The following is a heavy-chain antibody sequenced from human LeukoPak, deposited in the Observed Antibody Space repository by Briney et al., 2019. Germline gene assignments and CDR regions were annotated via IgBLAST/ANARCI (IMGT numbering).Heavy chain of an antibody. CDR2: IYYSGST. CDR1: GGSISSYY. Sequence: SETLSLTCTVSGGSISSYYWSWIRQPPGKGLEWIGYIYYSGSTNYNPSPKSRVTISVDTSKNQFSLKLSSVTAADTAVYYCASGSCYGSGSYYNCYWGQGTLVTVSS. CDR3: ASGSCYGSGSYYNCY. V-gene: IGHV4-59*01. J-gene: IGHJ4*02. D-gene: IGHD3-10*01.